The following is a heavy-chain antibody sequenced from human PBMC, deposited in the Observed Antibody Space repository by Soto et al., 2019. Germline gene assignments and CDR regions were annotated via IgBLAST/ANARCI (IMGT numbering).Heavy chain of an antibody. CDR1: GGSISSSSYY. J-gene: IGHJ4*02. D-gene: IGHD6-19*01. Sequence: QLQLQESGPGLVKPSETLSLTCTASGGSISSSSYYWGWIRQPPGKGLEWIGSIYYSGSTYYHPTLKSRVTISVDTSKNQCSLKLSSVAAADTAVYYCARVGSSGWYGADYWGQGTLVTVSS. CDR3: ARVGSSGWYGADY. CDR2: IYYSGST. V-gene: IGHV4-39*01.